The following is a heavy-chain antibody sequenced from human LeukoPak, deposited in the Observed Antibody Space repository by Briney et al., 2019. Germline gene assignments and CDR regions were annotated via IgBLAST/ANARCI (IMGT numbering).Heavy chain of an antibody. Sequence: GGSLRLSCAASGFTFSSYSMNWVRQAPGKGLEWVSYISSSSSTIYYADSVKGRFTISRDNGKDSLYLQMNNLRVDDTAVYYCASPWGAYDFWSGANDAFDIWGQGTKVTVSS. D-gene: IGHD3-3*01. CDR2: ISSSSSTI. J-gene: IGHJ3*02. V-gene: IGHV3-48*01. CDR3: ASPWGAYDFWSGANDAFDI. CDR1: GFTFSSYS.